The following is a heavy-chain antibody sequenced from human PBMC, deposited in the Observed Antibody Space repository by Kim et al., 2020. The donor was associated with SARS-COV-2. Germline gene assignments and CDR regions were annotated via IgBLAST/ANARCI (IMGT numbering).Heavy chain of an antibody. D-gene: IGHD2-21*01. V-gene: IGHV4-39*01. Sequence: NPTLKSRVTISVDTSKNQFSLELSCVTAADTAVYYCARLGLGVVIPEPDPWGQGTLVTVSS. J-gene: IGHJ5*02. CDR3: ARLGLGVVIPEPDP.